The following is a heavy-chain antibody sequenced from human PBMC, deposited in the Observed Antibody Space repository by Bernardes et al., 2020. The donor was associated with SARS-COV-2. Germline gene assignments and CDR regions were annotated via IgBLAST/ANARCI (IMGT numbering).Heavy chain of an antibody. V-gene: IGHV4-31*03. Sequence: SEPLSLTCTVSGGSISSGGYYWSWIPQHPGKGREWIGYIYYTGTTYYNSSLKSRISISVDTSENQFSLRLSSVTAAETAVYYCARDSGATDVRALEIWGRETLVTVAS. CDR2: IYYTGTT. CDR1: GGSISSGGYY. J-gene: IGHJ3*02. CDR3: ARDSGATDVRALEI. D-gene: IGHD3-10*01.